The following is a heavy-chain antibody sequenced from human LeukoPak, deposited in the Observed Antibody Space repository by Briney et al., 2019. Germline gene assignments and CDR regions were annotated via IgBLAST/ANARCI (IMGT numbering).Heavy chain of an antibody. V-gene: IGHV3-30*18. CDR2: ISFAGAHN. D-gene: IGHD3-10*01. Sequence: PGGSLRHSCAASRFTFSNHGMPSGPQAPGRGLEWVAAISFAGAHNYSADSVKGRFIISRDNSKNTLYLQMSSLTTEDTAVYYCAKDLTSMVRGVFDQWGQGTLVTVSP. J-gene: IGHJ5*02. CDR1: RFTFSNHG. CDR3: AKDLTSMVRGVFDQ.